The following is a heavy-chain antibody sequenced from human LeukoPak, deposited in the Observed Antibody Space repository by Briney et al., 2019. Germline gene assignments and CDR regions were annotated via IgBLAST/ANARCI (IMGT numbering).Heavy chain of an antibody. D-gene: IGHD3-22*01. CDR2: INHSGST. J-gene: IGHJ4*02. CDR1: GGSFSGYY. Sequence: SETLSLTCAVYGGSFSGYYWSWIRQPPGKGLEWIGEINHSGSTNHNPSLKSRVTISVDTSKNQFSLKLSSVTAADTAVYYCASSSVDYYDSSGYYKTNFDYWGQGTLVTVSS. CDR3: ASSSVDYYDSSGYYKTNFDY. V-gene: IGHV4-34*01.